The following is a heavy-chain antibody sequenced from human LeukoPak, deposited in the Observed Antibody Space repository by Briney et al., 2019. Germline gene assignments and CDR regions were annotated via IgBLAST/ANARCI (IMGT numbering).Heavy chain of an antibody. CDR3: ASGMRVGPNI. D-gene: IGHD1-26*01. J-gene: IGHJ4*02. CDR1: GFTFSSYS. Sequence: GGSLRLSCAASGFTFSSYSMNWVRQAPGKGLEWVSSISSSSSYIYYEDSVKGRFTISRDNAKNSLYLQMNSLRAEDTAVYYCASGMRVGPNIWGQGTLVTVSS. V-gene: IGHV3-21*06. CDR2: ISSSSSYI.